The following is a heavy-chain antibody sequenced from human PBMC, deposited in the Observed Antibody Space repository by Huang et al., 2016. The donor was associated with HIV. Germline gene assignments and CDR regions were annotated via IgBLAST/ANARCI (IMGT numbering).Heavy chain of an antibody. CDR3: ARGGPYSRDYYYYGMDV. CDR1: GGSISSYY. D-gene: IGHD6-13*01. Sequence: QVQLQESGPGLVKPSETLSLTCTVSGGSISSYYWSWIRQPPGKGLEWIGYIHYSGRTNSNPSLKSRVTTSVDTSKNQFFLKLSSVTAADTAVYYCARGGPYSRDYYYYGMDVWGQGTTVTVSS. V-gene: IGHV4-59*01. J-gene: IGHJ6*02. CDR2: IHYSGRT.